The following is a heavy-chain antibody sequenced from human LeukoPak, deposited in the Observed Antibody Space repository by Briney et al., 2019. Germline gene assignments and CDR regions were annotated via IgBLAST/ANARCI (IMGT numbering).Heavy chain of an antibody. J-gene: IGHJ5*02. V-gene: IGHV1-8*01. D-gene: IGHD3-10*01. Sequence: GASVKVSCKASGYTSTSYDINWVRQATGQGLEWMGWMNPNSGNTGYAQKFQGRVTMTRNTSISTAYMELSSLRSEDTAVYYCARGRPTGEYNWFDPWGQGTLVTVSS. CDR3: ARGRPTGEYNWFDP. CDR1: GYTSTSYD. CDR2: MNPNSGNT.